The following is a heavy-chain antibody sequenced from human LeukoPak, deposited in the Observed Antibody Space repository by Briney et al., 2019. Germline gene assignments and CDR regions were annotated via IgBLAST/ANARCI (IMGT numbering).Heavy chain of an antibody. CDR3: AKFGVRCSSTSFSLTRFDY. D-gene: IGHD2-2*01. J-gene: IGHJ4*02. CDR1: GFTFSSYA. Sequence: GGSLRLSCAASGFTFSSYAMSWVRQAPGKGLEWVSAISGSGGSTYYADSVKGRFTISRDNSKNTLYLQMNSLRAEDTAVYYCAKFGVRCSSTSFSLTRFDYWGQGTLVTVSS. V-gene: IGHV3-23*01. CDR2: ISGSGGST.